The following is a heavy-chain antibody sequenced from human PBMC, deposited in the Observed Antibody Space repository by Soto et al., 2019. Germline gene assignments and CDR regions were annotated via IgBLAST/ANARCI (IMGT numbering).Heavy chain of an antibody. CDR2: ISYDGSNE. CDR3: CGLPEGPKVGAEVYRDT. J-gene: IGHJ5*02. CDR1: GFTFNTYP. Sequence: GGSLRLSCAASGFTFNTYPMHWVRQAPGKGLEWVGVISYDGSNEYYADSVKGRFTISRDNSKNSLYLQMNSLRAEDTAVYYCCGLPEGPKVGAEVYRDTCGQGTRVTVSS. V-gene: IGHV3-30-3*01. D-gene: IGHD1-26*01.